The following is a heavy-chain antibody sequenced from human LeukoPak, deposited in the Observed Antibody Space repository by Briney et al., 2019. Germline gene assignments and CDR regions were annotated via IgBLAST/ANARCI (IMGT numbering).Heavy chain of an antibody. J-gene: IGHJ4*02. D-gene: IGHD3-10*01. V-gene: IGHV3-73*01. Sequence: TGGSLRLSCAASGFTFSGSAMHWVRQASGKGLEWVGRIRSKANSYATAYAASVKGRFTISGDDSKNTAYLQMNSLKTEDTAVYYCARDDYYGSGSYYNPTYYFDYWGQGTLVTVSS. CDR1: GFTFSGSA. CDR3: ARDDYYGSGSYYNPTYYFDY. CDR2: IRSKANSYAT.